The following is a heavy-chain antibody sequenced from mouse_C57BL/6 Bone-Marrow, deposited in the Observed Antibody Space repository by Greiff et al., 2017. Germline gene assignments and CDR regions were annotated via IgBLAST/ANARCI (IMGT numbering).Heavy chain of an antibody. CDR2: IYPSDGST. V-gene: IGHV1-78*01. CDR3: ARQRRTYHFGY. D-gene: IGHD5-1*01. Sequence: QVHVKQSDAELVKPGASVKISCKVSGYTFTDYSIHWMKQRPEQGLEWIGYIYPSDGSTTYNQKFKGKATLTADKSSSTAYMQLNSLTSEDSAVYFCARQRRTYHFGYWGQGTTLTVSS. J-gene: IGHJ2*01. CDR1: GYTFTDYS.